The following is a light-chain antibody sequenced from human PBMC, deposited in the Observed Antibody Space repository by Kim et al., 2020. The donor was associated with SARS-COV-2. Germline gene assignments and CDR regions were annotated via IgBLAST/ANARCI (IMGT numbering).Light chain of an antibody. J-gene: IGKJ1*01. V-gene: IGKV3-20*01. CDR2: GAF. CDR1: QAVSSSY. CDR3: QQYRT. Sequence: TLSLSQGDTATLCCRASQAVSSSYLAWYQQKPGQAPRLLIYGAFIRATGIPERFRGSGSGTDFTLTISRLEPEDFAVYYCQQYRTFGRGTKVDIK.